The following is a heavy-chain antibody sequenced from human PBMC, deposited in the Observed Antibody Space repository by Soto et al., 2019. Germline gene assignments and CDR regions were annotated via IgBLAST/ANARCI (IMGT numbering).Heavy chain of an antibody. CDR2: ISSSSSYI. CDR3: ASLYYDILTGPS. CDR1: GFTFSSYS. J-gene: IGHJ4*02. V-gene: IGHV3-21*01. Sequence: GGSLRLSCAASGFTFSSYSMNWVRQAPGKGLEWVSSISSSSSYIYYADSVKGRFTISRDNAKNSLYLQMNSLRAEDTAVYYCASLYYDILTGPSWGQGTLVTVSS. D-gene: IGHD3-9*01.